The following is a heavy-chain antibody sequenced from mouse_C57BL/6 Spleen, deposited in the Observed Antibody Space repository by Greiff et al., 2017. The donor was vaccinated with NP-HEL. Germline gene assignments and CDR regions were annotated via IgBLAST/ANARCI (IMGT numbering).Heavy chain of an antibody. J-gene: IGHJ1*03. Sequence: VQLQQSGAELVKPGASVKISCKASGYAFSSYWMNWVKQRPGQGLEWIGQIYPGDGDTNYNGKFKGKATLTADKSSSTAYMQLSSLTSEDSAVYFCAKEDQLGRDFDVWGTGTTVTVSS. CDR2: IYPGDGDT. V-gene: IGHV1-80*01. D-gene: IGHD4-1*02. CDR1: GYAFSSYW. CDR3: AKEDQLGRDFDV.